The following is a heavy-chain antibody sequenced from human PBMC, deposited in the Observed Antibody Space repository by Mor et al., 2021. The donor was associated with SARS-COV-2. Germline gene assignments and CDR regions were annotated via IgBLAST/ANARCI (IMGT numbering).Heavy chain of an antibody. D-gene: IGHD1-1*01. Sequence: DGSEKYYADSVKGRFTISRDKSKNTLYLQMNSLRAEDTAVYYCARDHTLQLEKQSGSLDYWGQGTLVTVSS. CDR3: ARDHTLQLEKQSGSLDY. J-gene: IGHJ4*02. CDR2: DGSEK. V-gene: IGHV3-30-3*01.